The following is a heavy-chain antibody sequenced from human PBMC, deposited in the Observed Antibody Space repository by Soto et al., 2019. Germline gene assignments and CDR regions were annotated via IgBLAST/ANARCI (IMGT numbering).Heavy chain of an antibody. D-gene: IGHD1-1*01. J-gene: IGHJ4*02. CDR1: GFSLSTSGVG. Sequence: SGPTLVNPTQTLTLTCTFSGFSLSTSGVGVGWIRQPPGKALEWLALIYWDDDKRYSPSLKSRLTITKDTSKNQLVLTMTNMDPVDTATYYCAHLPWKELWPRAPVVNWGQGTPVTVSS. V-gene: IGHV2-5*02. CDR2: IYWDDDK. CDR3: AHLPWKELWPRAPVVN.